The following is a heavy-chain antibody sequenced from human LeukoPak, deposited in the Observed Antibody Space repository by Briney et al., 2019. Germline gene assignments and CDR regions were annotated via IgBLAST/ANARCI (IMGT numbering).Heavy chain of an antibody. CDR2: ISGNGGST. CDR1: GFTFSSYA. CDR3: ARDRTIFGVVIPRGFDP. V-gene: IGHV3-23*01. Sequence: PGGSLRLSCAASGFTFSSYAMSWVRQAPGKGLEWVSGISGNGGSTDYADSVKGRFTISRDNAKNSLYLQMNSLRAEDTAVYYCARDRTIFGVVIPRGFDPWGQGTLVPVSS. D-gene: IGHD3-3*01. J-gene: IGHJ5*02.